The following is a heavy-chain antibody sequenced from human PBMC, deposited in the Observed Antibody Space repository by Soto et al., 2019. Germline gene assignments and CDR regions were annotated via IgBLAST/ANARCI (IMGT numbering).Heavy chain of an antibody. Sequence: SETLSLTCTVSGGSISSYYWSWIRQPPGKGLEWIGYIYYSGSTNYNPSLKSRVTISVDTSKNQFSLKLSSVTAADTAVYYCASLPSSSGYFAFDIWGQGTMVTVSS. CDR3: ASLPSSSGYFAFDI. CDR1: GGSISSYY. D-gene: IGHD3-22*01. J-gene: IGHJ3*02. V-gene: IGHV4-59*08. CDR2: IYYSGST.